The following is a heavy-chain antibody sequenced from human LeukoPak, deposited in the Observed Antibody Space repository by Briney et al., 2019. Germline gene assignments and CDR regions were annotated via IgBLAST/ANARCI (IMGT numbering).Heavy chain of an antibody. J-gene: IGHJ3*02. CDR2: ISYDGSNK. V-gene: IGHV3-30*04. CDR1: GFTFSSYA. CDR3: ARGKSPDAFDI. Sequence: GGSLRLSCAASGFTFSSYAMHWVRQAPGKGLEWVAVISYDGSNKYYADSVKGRFTISRDNSKNTLYLQMNSLRAEDTAVYYCARGKSPDAFDIWGQGTMVTVSS.